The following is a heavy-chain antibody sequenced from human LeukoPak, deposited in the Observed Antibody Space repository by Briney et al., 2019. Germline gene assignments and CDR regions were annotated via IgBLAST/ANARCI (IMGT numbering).Heavy chain of an antibody. CDR2: ISVNSKDI. CDR1: GFTISSHS. V-gene: IGHV3-21*01. D-gene: IGHD2-2*02. Sequence: GGSLRLSCVVSGFTISSHSMNWVRQTPRKGLEWVSSISVNSKDIFYVDSVMGRFTISRDNAKNSLYLQMNSLRADDTAVYYCARGSYNAQLVVPDAIPDYWRQGTLVTVSS. CDR3: ARGSYNAQLVVPDAIPDY. J-gene: IGHJ4*02.